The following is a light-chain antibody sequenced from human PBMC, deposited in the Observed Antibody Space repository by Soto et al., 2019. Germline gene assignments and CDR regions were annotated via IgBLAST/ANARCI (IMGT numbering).Light chain of an antibody. CDR1: SSNIGAGYD. V-gene: IGLV1-40*01. J-gene: IGLJ2*01. CDR2: GDT. Sequence: QPVLTQPPSVSGAPGQTVTISCTGSSSNIGAGYDVHWYQQLPGTAPKLLIYGDTNRPSGVPDRFSGSKSGTSASLAITGLQAEDEADYYCQSYDSRLSGWVFGGGTKLTVL. CDR3: QSYDSRLSGWV.